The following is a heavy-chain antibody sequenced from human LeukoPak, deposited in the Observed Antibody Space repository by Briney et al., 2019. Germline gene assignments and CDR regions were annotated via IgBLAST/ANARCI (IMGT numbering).Heavy chain of an antibody. D-gene: IGHD3-22*01. CDR1: GCSISSGDYY. J-gene: IGHJ5*02. V-gene: IGHV4-30-4*02. Sequence: PTETLSLTCTVSGCSISSGDYYLSWIRQPPGKGLEWIAYMYYSSSTQYHTSLKSRFTMSADTSNYLLSRKLSAVTAADYTVSYCARPYYYDSRIDPCGEGILVTVSS. CDR3: ARPYYYDSRIDP. CDR2: MYYSSST.